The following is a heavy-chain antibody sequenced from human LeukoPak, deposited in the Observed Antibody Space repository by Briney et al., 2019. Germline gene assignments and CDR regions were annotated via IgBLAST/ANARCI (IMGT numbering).Heavy chain of an antibody. CDR3: ARSDYDSSGYPYYFDY. CDR2: IIPIFGTA. Sequence: ASVKVSCKASGGTFSSYAISWVRQAPGQGLEWMGGIIPIFGTANYAQKFQGRVTITADESTSTAYMELSSLRSEDTAVYYCARSDYDSSGYPYYFDYWGQGTLVTVSS. V-gene: IGHV1-69*13. J-gene: IGHJ4*02. D-gene: IGHD3-22*01. CDR1: GGTFSSYA.